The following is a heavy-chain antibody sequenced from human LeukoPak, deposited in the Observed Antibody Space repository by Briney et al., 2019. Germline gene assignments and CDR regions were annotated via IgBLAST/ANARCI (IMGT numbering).Heavy chain of an antibody. CDR2: MNPNSGNT. J-gene: IGHJ1*01. CDR3: ARGRAHYYDSSGYERAVQH. Sequence: ASVKVSCKASGYTFTSYDINWVRQATGQGLEWMGWMNPNSGNTGYAQKFQGRVTMTRNTSISTAYMELSNLRSEDTAVYYCARGRAHYYDSSGYERAVQHWGQGTLVTVSS. CDR1: GYTFTSYD. D-gene: IGHD3-22*01. V-gene: IGHV1-8*01.